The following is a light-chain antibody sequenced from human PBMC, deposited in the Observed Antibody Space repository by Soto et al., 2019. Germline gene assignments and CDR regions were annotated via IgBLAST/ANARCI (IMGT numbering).Light chain of an antibody. J-gene: IGLJ1*01. CDR1: SSNIGAGYD. CDR2: GNS. V-gene: IGLV1-40*01. Sequence: VLTQPPSVSGAPGQRVTISCTGSSSNIGAGYDVHWYQQLPGTAPKLLIYGNSNRPSGVPDRFSGSKSGTSASLAITGLQAEDEADYYCQSYDSSLSEDVFGTGTKVTVL. CDR3: QSYDSSLSEDV.